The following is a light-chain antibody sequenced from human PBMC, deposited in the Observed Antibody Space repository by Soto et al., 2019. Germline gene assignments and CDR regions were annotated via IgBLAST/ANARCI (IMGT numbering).Light chain of an antibody. CDR1: QSVSSN. CDR2: GAS. V-gene: IGKV3-15*01. Sequence: EIVMTQSPATLSVSPGERATLSCRASQSVSSNLAWYQQKPGQAPRLLICGASTRATGIPARFSGSASGTDCTLTISSLQSEDFAVYYCHQYNNCPPQPFGQGTKVQI. J-gene: IGKJ1*01. CDR3: HQYNNCPPQP.